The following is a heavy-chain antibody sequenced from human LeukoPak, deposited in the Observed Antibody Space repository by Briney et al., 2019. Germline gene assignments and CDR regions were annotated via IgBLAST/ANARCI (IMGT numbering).Heavy chain of an antibody. CDR1: AFSLNAYN. J-gene: IGHJ4*02. V-gene: IGHV3-23*01. Sequence: PGGSLRLSCAASAFSLNAYNMNWVRQAPGKGLEWVSAISGSGGSTYYADSVKGRFTISRDNSKNTLYLQMNSLRAEDTAVYYCAKVEGDSSGWYVGYWGQGTLVTVSS. D-gene: IGHD6-19*01. CDR2: ISGSGGST. CDR3: AKVEGDSSGWYVGY.